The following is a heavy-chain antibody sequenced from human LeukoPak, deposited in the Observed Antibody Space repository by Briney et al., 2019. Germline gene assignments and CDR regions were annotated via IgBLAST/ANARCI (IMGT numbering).Heavy chain of an antibody. V-gene: IGHV6-1*01. Sequence: SQTLSLTCDISGDSVSSNNGAWNWIRQSPSRGLEWLGRTYYRSTWYNDYAGSLNGRITISPDTSKNQFSLNLNSVTPEDTAVYYCARDLGNTGWYTFDYWGQGILVTVSS. CDR2: TYYRSTWYN. CDR3: ARDLGNTGWYTFDY. J-gene: IGHJ4*02. D-gene: IGHD6-19*01. CDR1: GDSVSSNNGA.